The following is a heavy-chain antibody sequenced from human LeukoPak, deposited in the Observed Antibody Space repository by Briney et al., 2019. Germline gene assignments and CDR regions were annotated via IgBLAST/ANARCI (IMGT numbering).Heavy chain of an antibody. Sequence: GESLQISCQGSGYSFTNYWIAWVRQMPGKGLEWMGVIYPGDSDSRYSPSFQGQVTISADKSISTAYLQWSSLKASDTAMYYCARRDSNSWSGGWFDPWGQGTLVTVSS. CDR2: IYPGDSDS. V-gene: IGHV5-51*01. CDR3: ARRDSNSWSGGWFDP. D-gene: IGHD3-10*01. CDR1: GYSFTNYW. J-gene: IGHJ5*02.